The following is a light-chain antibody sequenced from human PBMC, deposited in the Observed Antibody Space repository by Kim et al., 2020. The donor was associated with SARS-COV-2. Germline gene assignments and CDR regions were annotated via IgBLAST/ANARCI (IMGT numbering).Light chain of an antibody. CDR3: HSLDSSGDHL. CDR1: SLRNYY. J-gene: IGLJ2*01. Sequence: SSELTQDPAVSVALGQTVRITCQGDSLRNYYINWYQQKPGQAPVLVIYNKKDRPSGIPDRYSGSNSGNTASLTITGTQAEDEADYYCHSLDSSGDHLFGG. CDR2: NKK. V-gene: IGLV3-19*01.